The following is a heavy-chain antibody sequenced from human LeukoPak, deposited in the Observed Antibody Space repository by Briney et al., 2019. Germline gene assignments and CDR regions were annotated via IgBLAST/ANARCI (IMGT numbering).Heavy chain of an antibody. D-gene: IGHD3-3*01. CDR3: ARASAYYYFWSGYPRAFYI. Sequence: SETLSLTCAVYGGSFSGYCWSWIRQPPGKGLEWIGEINHSGSTNYNPSLKSRVTISVDTPKTQFSLKLSSVPAVDTAVYYCARASAYYYFWSGYPRAFYIWGKGTMVTASS. CDR1: GGSFSGYC. J-gene: IGHJ3*02. CDR2: INHSGST. V-gene: IGHV4-34*01.